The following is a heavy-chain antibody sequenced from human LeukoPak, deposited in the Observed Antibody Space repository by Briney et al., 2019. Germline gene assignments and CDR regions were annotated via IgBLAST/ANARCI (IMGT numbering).Heavy chain of an antibody. Sequence: SSETLSLTCAVYGGSFSGYYWSWIRQPPGKGLEWIGEINHSGSTNYNPSLKSRVTISVDTSKNQFSLKLSSVTAADTAVYYCARDGYNNYYYYGMDVWGQGTTVTVSS. D-gene: IGHD5-24*01. J-gene: IGHJ6*02. CDR2: INHSGST. V-gene: IGHV4-34*01. CDR1: GGSFSGYY. CDR3: ARDGYNNYYYYGMDV.